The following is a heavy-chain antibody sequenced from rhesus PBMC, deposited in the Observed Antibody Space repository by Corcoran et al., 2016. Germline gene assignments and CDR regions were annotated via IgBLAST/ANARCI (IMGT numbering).Heavy chain of an antibody. CDR1: GGSISSSY. CDR3: ASAGNWNYGGFDY. V-gene: IGHV4-169*02. J-gene: IGHJ4*01. CDR2: IYGSGSST. Sequence: QLQLQESGPGLVKPSETLSVTCAVSGGSISSSYWSWIRQAPGKGLEWIGYIYGSGSSTNYNPSPKSRVTLSVDTSKNQLSLKLSSVTAADTAVYYCASAGNWNYGGFDYWGQGVLVTVSS. D-gene: IGHD1-26*01.